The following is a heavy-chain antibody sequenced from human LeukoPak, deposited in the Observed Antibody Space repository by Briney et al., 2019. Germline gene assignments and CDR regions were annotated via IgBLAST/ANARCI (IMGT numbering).Heavy chain of an antibody. V-gene: IGHV3-23*01. CDR3: AKGGYYSGDYSFDY. J-gene: IGHJ4*02. CDR2: ISGSGGNT. CDR1: GFTFSSYA. Sequence: GGSLRLSCAASGFTFSSYAMSWVRQAPGKGLEWVSGISGSGGNTYYADSVMGRFTISRDNSKNTLYLQMNSLRADDTALYYCAKGGYYSGDYSFDYWGQGTLVTVSS. D-gene: IGHD3-3*01.